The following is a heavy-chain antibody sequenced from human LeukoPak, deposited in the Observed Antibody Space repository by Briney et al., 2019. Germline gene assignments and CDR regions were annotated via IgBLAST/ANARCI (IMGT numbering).Heavy chain of an antibody. D-gene: IGHD4-23*01. CDR2: IYYSGST. V-gene: IGHV4-39*01. Sequence: PSETLSLTCTVSGGSISSSSYHWGWIRQPPGKGLEWIGNIYYSGSTYYNSSLKSRVTISVDTSKNQFSLKLSSVTAADTAVYYCARSYGGNSWFDPWGQGTLVTVSS. CDR3: ARSYGGNSWFDP. CDR1: GGSISSSSYH. J-gene: IGHJ5*02.